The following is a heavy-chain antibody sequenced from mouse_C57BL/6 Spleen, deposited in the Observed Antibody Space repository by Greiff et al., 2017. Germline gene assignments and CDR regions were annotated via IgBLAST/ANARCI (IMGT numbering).Heavy chain of an antibody. V-gene: IGHV1-55*01. CDR3: ARRGATDGYYYRDYAMGY. CDR2: IYPGSGST. J-gene: IGHJ4*01. CDR1: GYTFTSYW. D-gene: IGHD2-3*01. Sequence: QVQLQQPGAELVKPGASVKMSCKASGYTFTSYWITWVKQRPGQGLEWIGDIYPGSGSTNYNEKFKSKATLTVDTSSSTAYMQLSSLTSEDSAVYYCARRGATDGYYYRDYAMGYWGQGTSVTVSS.